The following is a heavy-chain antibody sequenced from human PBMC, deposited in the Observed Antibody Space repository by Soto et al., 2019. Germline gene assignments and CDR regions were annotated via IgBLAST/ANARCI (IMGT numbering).Heavy chain of an antibody. V-gene: IGHV4-59*01. J-gene: IGHJ5*02. Sequence: SETLSLTCAVYGGSFSSYYWSWIRQPPGKGLEWIGYIYYSGSTNYNPSLKSRVTISVDTSKNQFSLKLSSVTAADTAVYYCARGTPFPYYYDSSGYYNWFDPWGQGTLVTVSS. D-gene: IGHD3-22*01. CDR1: GGSFSSYY. CDR2: IYYSGST. CDR3: ARGTPFPYYYDSSGYYNWFDP.